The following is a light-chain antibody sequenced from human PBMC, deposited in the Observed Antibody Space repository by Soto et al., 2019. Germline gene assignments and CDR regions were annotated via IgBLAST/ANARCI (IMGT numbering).Light chain of an antibody. CDR1: QSLLYSSNSKNY. V-gene: IGKV4-1*01. CDR3: QQYLSIPRT. J-gene: IGKJ1*01. CDR2: WAS. Sequence: DVVMTQSPDSLPVSLGERATINCKSSQSLLYSSNSKNYLAWYQRKPGQPPKLLIYWASTRESGVPDRFSGSGSGTDFTLTISSLQAEDVAVYYCQQYLSIPRTFGQGTKVEIK.